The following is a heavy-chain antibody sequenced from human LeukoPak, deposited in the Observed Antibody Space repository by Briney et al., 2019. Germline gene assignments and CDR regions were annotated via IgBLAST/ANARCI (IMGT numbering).Heavy chain of an antibody. CDR2: IKQDGSEK. D-gene: IGHD1-26*01. V-gene: IGHV3-7*01. CDR1: GFTFSSYW. Sequence: GGSLRLSCAASGFTFSSYWMSWVRQAPGKGLEWVANIKQDGSEKYYVDSVKGRFTISRDNAKNSLYMQMNSLRAEDTAVYYCARDRGGSFTDYWGQGTLVTVSS. CDR3: ARDRGGSFTDY. J-gene: IGHJ4*02.